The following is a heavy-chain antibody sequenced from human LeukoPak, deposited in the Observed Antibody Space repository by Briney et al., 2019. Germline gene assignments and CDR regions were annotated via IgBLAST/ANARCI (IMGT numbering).Heavy chain of an antibody. D-gene: IGHD4/OR15-4a*01. CDR2: IRYDGSNK. J-gene: IGHJ6*03. CDR3: ARDYTVLTYHYYYYMDV. Sequence: GGSLRLSCAASGFTFSSYGMHWVRQAPGKGLEWVAFIRYDGSNKYYADSVKGRFIISRDNSKNTLYLQMNSLRAEDTAVYYCARDYTVLTYHYYYYMDVWGKGTTVTISS. CDR1: GFTFSSYG. V-gene: IGHV3-30*02.